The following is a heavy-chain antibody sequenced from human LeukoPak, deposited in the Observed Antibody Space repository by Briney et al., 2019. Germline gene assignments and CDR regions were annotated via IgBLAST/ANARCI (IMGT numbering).Heavy chain of an antibody. CDR3: ARLNYYDSSGYYFKEYYFDY. J-gene: IGHJ4*02. V-gene: IGHV4-4*07. CDR2: IYTSGST. D-gene: IGHD3-22*01. Sequence: PSETLSLTCTVSGGSISSYYWSWIRQPAGKGLEWIGRIYTSGSTNCNPSLKSRVTMSVDTSKNQFSLKLSSVTAADTAVYYCARLNYYDSSGYYFKEYYFDYWGQGTLVTVSS. CDR1: GGSISSYY.